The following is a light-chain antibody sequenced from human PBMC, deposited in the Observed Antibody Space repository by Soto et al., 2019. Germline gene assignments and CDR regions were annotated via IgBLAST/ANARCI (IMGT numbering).Light chain of an antibody. J-gene: IGKJ5*01. CDR1: QSIGSN. CDR2: GAS. Sequence: EIVMTPSPATLSVSPGERATLSCRASQSIGSNLAWYQQKPGQAPRLLIYGASTRATGIPARFSGSGSGTDFTLTISSLEPEDSAVYYCQQRNVWPPVTFGQGTRLEIK. V-gene: IGKV3-15*01. CDR3: QQRNVWPPVT.